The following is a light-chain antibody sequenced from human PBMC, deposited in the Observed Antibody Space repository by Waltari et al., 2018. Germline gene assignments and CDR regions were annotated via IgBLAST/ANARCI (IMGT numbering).Light chain of an antibody. Sequence: DILMTQSPSSLSASVGDRVTITCRASQSISNYLFWYQQKPEKAPQLLIYAASSLQSGVPSRFSGRGSGTDFTLTITSLEPEDFATYYCQQSYSKGTFGQGTKVEIK. CDR2: AAS. CDR3: QQSYSKGT. J-gene: IGKJ1*01. V-gene: IGKV1-39*01. CDR1: QSISNY.